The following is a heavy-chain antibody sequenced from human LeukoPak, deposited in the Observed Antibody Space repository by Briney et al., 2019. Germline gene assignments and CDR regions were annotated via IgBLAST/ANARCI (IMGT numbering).Heavy chain of an antibody. CDR2: ITGSGGTT. D-gene: IGHD3-16*02. CDR3: AKDLSPESNRLSPFDY. CDR1: GFTFSSHA. Sequence: PGGSLRPSCAASGFTFSSHAMSWVRQAPGKGLEWVSTITGSGGTTKYADSVKGRFTISRDNSKNTLDLQMNSLRAEDTAIFYCAKDLSPESNRLSPFDYWGQGTLVTVSS. V-gene: IGHV3-23*01. J-gene: IGHJ4*02.